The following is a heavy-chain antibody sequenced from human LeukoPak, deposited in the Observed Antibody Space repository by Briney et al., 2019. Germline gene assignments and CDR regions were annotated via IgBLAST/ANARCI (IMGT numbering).Heavy chain of an antibody. V-gene: IGHV3-74*01. Sequence: GGSLRLSCAASGFTFSSYWMHWVRQAPGKGLVWVSRINTDGSSTSYADSVKGRFTISRDNAKNTLYLQMNSLRAEDTAVYYCASSSTRGGFDPWGQGTLVTVSS. D-gene: IGHD2-2*01. CDR1: GFTFSSYW. CDR2: INTDGSST. CDR3: ASSSTRGGFDP. J-gene: IGHJ5*02.